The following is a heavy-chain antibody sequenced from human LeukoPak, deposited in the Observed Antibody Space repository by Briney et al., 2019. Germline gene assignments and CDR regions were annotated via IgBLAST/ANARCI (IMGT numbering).Heavy chain of an antibody. D-gene: IGHD3-10*01. Sequence: SETLSLTCTVSGGSISSYYWSWIRQPAGKGLEWIGRIYTSGSTNYNPSLKSRVTMSVDTSKNQFSLKLSSVTAADTAVYYCARDDNMVRGVIIRKPFDYWGQGTLVTVSS. CDR1: GGSISSYY. V-gene: IGHV4-4*07. CDR3: ARDDNMVRGVIIRKPFDY. J-gene: IGHJ4*02. CDR2: IYTSGST.